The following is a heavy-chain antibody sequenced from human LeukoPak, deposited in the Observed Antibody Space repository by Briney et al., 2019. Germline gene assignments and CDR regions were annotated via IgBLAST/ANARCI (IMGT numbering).Heavy chain of an antibody. CDR3: AREGSLSSSDAFDI. V-gene: IGHV3-13*01. D-gene: IGHD6-6*01. CDR2: IGIAGNT. CDR1: GFTFSNYE. Sequence: GGSLRLSCVASGFTFSNYEMHWVRLVLGKGLEWVSAIGIAGNTFYAGSVKGRFTISRENAKNSLHLQMNSLGAGDTAVYYCAREGSLSSSDAFDIWGQGTMVTVSS. J-gene: IGHJ3*02.